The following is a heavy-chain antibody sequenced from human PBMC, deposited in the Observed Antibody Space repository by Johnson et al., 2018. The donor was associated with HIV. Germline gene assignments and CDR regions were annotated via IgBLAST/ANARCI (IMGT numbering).Heavy chain of an antibody. CDR3: AKDFHYYDSSGFNDAFDI. D-gene: IGHD3-22*01. Sequence: QVQLVESGGGVVQPGGSLRLSCAATGFSFSSYAIHWVRQAPGKGLEWVAVISYDGNNKYYADSEKGRFTISRDNSKNTLYLQMKSLRAEDTAVYYCAKDFHYYDSSGFNDAFDIWGQGTMVTVSS. J-gene: IGHJ3*02. CDR2: ISYDGNNK. V-gene: IGHV3-30-3*02. CDR1: GFSFSSYA.